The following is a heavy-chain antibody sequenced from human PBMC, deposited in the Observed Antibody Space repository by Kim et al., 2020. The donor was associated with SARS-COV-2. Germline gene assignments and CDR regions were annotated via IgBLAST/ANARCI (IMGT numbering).Heavy chain of an antibody. V-gene: IGHV3-23*01. CDR1: GFTFNNYA. J-gene: IGHJ1*01. Sequence: PGGSLRLSCAASGFTFNNYAMSWVRQAPGKGLEWVSGIRDSGGSTKYAASVKGRFSISRDNSKNTLYLQMDSLRAEDTAVYYCAKVTSGSSGWFEYFQHWGEGNLVTVSS. D-gene: IGHD6-19*01. CDR2: IRDSGGST. CDR3: AKVTSGSSGWFEYFQH.